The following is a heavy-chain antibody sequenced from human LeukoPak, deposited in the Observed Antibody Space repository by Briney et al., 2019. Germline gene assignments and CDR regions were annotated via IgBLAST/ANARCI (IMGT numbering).Heavy chain of an antibody. D-gene: IGHD7-27*01. Sequence: GGSLRLSCAASGFTFSSYAMSWVRQAPGRGLEWVSSISSSSSYIYYADSVKGRFTISRDNAKNSLYLQMNSLRAEDTAVYYCARAGSISKFDYWGQGTLVTVSS. CDR2: ISSSSSYI. CDR3: ARAGSISKFDY. V-gene: IGHV3-21*01. CDR1: GFTFSSYA. J-gene: IGHJ4*02.